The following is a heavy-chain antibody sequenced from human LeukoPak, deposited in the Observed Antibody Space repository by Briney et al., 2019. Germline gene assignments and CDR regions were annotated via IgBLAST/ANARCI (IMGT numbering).Heavy chain of an antibody. D-gene: IGHD3-3*01. Sequence: PGGSLRLSCAASGFTFSSYAMSWVRQAPGKGLEWVSAISGSGGSTYYADSVKGRFTISRDNSKNTLYLQMNSLRAEDTAVYYCAKKSIRFFELTLDYWGQGTLVTVSS. J-gene: IGHJ4*02. V-gene: IGHV3-23*01. CDR1: GFTFSSYA. CDR2: ISGSGGST. CDR3: AKKSIRFFELTLDY.